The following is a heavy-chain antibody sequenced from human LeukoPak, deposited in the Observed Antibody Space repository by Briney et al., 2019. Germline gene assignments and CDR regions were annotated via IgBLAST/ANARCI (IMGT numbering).Heavy chain of an antibody. CDR1: GFTFSSHG. Sequence: PGGSLRLSCAASGFTFSSHGMSWVRQAPGKGLEWVSTISGSGDYTYYADSVKGRFTISRDNSKNTLYLQMNILRVEDTAVYYCAKVTYGSGTYGAFDSWGQGTLVTVSS. J-gene: IGHJ4*02. CDR3: AKVTYGSGTYGAFDS. D-gene: IGHD3-10*01. V-gene: IGHV3-23*01. CDR2: ISGSGDYT.